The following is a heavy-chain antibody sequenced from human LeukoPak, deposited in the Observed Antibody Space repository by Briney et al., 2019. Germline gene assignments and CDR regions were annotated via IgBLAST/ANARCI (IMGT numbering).Heavy chain of an antibody. CDR2: MNPNSGNT. V-gene: IGHV1-8*02. CDR3: ARDPDSSGSGLDY. Sequence: ASVKVSCKASGYTFTGYYMHWVRQAPGQGLEWMGWMNPNSGNTGYAQKFQGRVTMTRNTSISTAYMELSSLRSEDTAVYYCARDPDSSGSGLDYWGQGTLVTVSS. J-gene: IGHJ4*02. CDR1: GYTFTGYY. D-gene: IGHD3-22*01.